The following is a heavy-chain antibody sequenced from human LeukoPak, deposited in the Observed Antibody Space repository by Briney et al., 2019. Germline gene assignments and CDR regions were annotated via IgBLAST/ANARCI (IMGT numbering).Heavy chain of an antibody. CDR3: ARGDLTPTYYYYMDV. CDR2: INPNTGGT. V-gene: IGHV1-2*02. D-gene: IGHD2-21*02. J-gene: IGHJ6*03. Sequence: ASVKVSCKASGYTFTAYYMHWVRQAPGQGLEWVGWINPNTGGTNYAQKFQGRVTMTRDTSISTASMELSRLRSDDTALYYCARGDLTPTYYYYMDVRGKGTSVTISS. CDR1: GYTFTAYY.